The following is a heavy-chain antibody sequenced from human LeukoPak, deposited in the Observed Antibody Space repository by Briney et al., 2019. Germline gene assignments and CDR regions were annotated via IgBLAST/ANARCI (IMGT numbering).Heavy chain of an antibody. V-gene: IGHV1-8*03. CDR1: GYTFTSYD. CDR3: ARDRVGWWQGYSGYDNFDY. J-gene: IGHJ4*02. Sequence: ASVKVSCKASGYTFTSYDINWVRQATGQGLEWMGWMNPNSGNTGYAQKFQGRVTITRNTSISTAYMELSRLRSDDTAVYYCARDRVGWWQGYSGYDNFDYWGQGTLVTVSS. CDR2: MNPNSGNT. D-gene: IGHD5-12*01.